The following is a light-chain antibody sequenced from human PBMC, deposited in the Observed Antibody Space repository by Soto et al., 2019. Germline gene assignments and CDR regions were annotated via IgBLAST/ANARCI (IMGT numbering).Light chain of an antibody. CDR2: DVS. V-gene: IGLV2-14*01. J-gene: IGLJ1*01. CDR1: SSDVGGYNY. CDR3: SSYTSSSTPLV. Sequence: QSLLAQPASLSGSPGQSITLFCPGNSSDVGGYNYVSWYQQHPGKAPKLMIYDVSNRPSGVSNRFSGSKSGNTASLTISGLQAEDEADYYCSSYTSSSTPLVFGTGTKVTVL.